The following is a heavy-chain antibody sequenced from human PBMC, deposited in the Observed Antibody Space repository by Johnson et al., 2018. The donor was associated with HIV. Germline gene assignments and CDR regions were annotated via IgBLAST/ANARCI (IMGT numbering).Heavy chain of an antibody. CDR3: AIQRSGGKGGGAFDI. J-gene: IGHJ3*02. D-gene: IGHD2-15*01. CDR2: ISYDGSNK. Sequence: QVQLVESGGGLIQPGGSLRLSCAASGFTVSSNYMSWVRQAPGKGLEWVAVISYDGSNKYYADSVKGRFTISRDNSKNTLYLQMNSLRAEDTAVYYCAIQRSGGKGGGAFDIWGQGTMVTVSS. CDR1: GFTVSSNY. V-gene: IGHV3-30-3*01.